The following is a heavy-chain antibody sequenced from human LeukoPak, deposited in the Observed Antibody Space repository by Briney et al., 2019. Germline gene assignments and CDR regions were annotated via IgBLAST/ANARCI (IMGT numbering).Heavy chain of an antibody. CDR1: GFNFSIYI. CDR3: ARDVSGDGYNKFDY. Sequence: GGSLRLSCAVSGFNFSIYIMNWVRQAPGKGLELVSSISTGSRHIYYAASVKGRFTISRDDAKNSVYLQMNGLRAEDTAVYYCARDVSGDGYNKFDYWGQGTLVTVSP. J-gene: IGHJ4*02. CDR2: ISTGSRHI. V-gene: IGHV3-21*06. D-gene: IGHD5-24*01.